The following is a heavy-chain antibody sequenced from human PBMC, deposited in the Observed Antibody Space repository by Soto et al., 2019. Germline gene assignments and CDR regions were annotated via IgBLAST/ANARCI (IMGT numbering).Heavy chain of an antibody. V-gene: IGHV4-4*07. D-gene: IGHD2-15*01. CDR3: GRNIAPYAYGEGY. CDR1: GGSINSYW. CDR2: VYSSGTT. J-gene: IGHJ4*02. Sequence: PSETLSLTCTVSGGSINSYWWSWIRQPAGKGLEWIGRVYSSGTTDYNPSLNSRATMSVETSKNQFSLKLSSVTAADTAVYDCGRNIAPYAYGEGYWAQGIQAPVPS.